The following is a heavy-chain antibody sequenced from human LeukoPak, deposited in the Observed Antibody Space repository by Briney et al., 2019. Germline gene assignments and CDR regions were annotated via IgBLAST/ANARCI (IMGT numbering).Heavy chain of an antibody. CDR1: GVSISSYY. Sequence: SETLSLTCTVSGVSISSYYWSWIRQPAGKGLEWIGYIYYSGSTNYNPSLKSRVTISVDTSKNQFSLKLSSVTAADTAVYYCARALSWYNWFDPWGQGTLVTVSS. D-gene: IGHD6-13*01. V-gene: IGHV4-59*01. J-gene: IGHJ5*02. CDR2: IYYSGST. CDR3: ARALSWYNWFDP.